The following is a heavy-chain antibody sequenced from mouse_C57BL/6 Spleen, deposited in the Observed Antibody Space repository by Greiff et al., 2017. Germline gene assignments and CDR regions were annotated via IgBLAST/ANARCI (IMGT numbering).Heavy chain of an antibody. D-gene: IGHD1-1*01. J-gene: IGHJ1*03. Sequence: QVQLQQSGAELVRPGASVTLSCKALGYTFTDYEMHWVKQTPVHGLEWIGAIDPETGGTAYNQKFKGKAILTADKSSSTAYMELRSLTSEDSAVYYCTRDYGSSYDWYFDVWGTGTTVTVSS. CDR3: TRDYGSSYDWYFDV. CDR2: IDPETGGT. CDR1: GYTFTDYE. V-gene: IGHV1-15*01.